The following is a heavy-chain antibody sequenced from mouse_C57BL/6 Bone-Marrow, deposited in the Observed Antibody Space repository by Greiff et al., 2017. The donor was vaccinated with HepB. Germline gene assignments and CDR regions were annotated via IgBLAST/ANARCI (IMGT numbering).Heavy chain of an antibody. J-gene: IGHJ3*01. D-gene: IGHD2-4*01. Sequence: EVNVVESGGGLVQPGGSLKLSCAASGFTFSDYGMAWVRQAPRKGPEWVAFISNLAYSIYYADTVTGRFTISRENAKNTLYLEMSSLRSEDTAMYYCALIYYDYDGFAYWGQGTLVTVSA. CDR3: ALIYYDYDGFAY. V-gene: IGHV5-15*01. CDR1: GFTFSDYG. CDR2: ISNLAYSI.